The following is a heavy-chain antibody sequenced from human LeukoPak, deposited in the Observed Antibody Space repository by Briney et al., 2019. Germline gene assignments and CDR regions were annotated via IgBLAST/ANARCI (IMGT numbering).Heavy chain of an antibody. J-gene: IGHJ6*02. CDR3: ARSQGGTPYHYHGMDV. D-gene: IGHD3-16*01. CDR1: GYTFTIYY. CDR2: INPSGGST. Sequence: ASVKVSCKASGYTFTIYYIHWVRQAPGQGLEWMGIINPSGGSTSYAQKFQGRVTMTRDTSTSTVYMELSSLRSEDTAVYFCARSQGGTPYHYHGMDVWGQGTTVTVSS. V-gene: IGHV1-46*01.